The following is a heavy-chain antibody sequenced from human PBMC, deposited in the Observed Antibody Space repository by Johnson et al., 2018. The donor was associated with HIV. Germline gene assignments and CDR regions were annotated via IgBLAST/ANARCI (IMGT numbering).Heavy chain of an antibody. CDR1: GFTFSSYA. V-gene: IGHV3-30-3*01. Sequence: QVQLVESGGGVVQPGRSLRLSCAASGFTFSSYAMHWVRQAPGKGLEWVAVISYDGSKKYYADSVKGRFTISRDNFKNTLYLQMNSLRPEATAVYYCARGGGDYYRDAFDIWGQGTMVTV. CDR2: ISYDGSKK. D-gene: IGHD1-26*01. CDR3: ARGGGDYYRDAFDI. J-gene: IGHJ3*02.